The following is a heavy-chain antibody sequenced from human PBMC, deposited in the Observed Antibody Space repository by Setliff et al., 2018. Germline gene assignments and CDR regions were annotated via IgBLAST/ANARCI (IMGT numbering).Heavy chain of an antibody. Sequence: PSETLSLTCSLSGVTIGGNNYYYWAWIRQPPGKGLEWIGTISYSGGVFYNPSLKSRVAISADTSRIQFSLKLRSVTAADTAVYYCARDRTAYSYGLDVWGQGTTVTVSS. J-gene: IGHJ6*02. CDR3: ARDRTAYSYGLDV. V-gene: IGHV4-39*07. D-gene: IGHD5-18*01. CDR2: ISYSGGV. CDR1: GVTIGGNNYYY.